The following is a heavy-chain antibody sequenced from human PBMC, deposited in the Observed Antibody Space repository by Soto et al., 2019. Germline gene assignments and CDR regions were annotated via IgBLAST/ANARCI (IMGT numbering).Heavy chain of an antibody. D-gene: IGHD2-2*01. Sequence: GASVKVSCKASGFTFTSSAVQWVRQARGQRLEWIGWIVVGSGNTNYAQKFQERVTITRDMSTSTAYMELSSLRSEDTAGYYCAPDYHRNYFDYWGQGTLVTVSS. V-gene: IGHV1-58*01. CDR2: IVVGSGNT. CDR1: GFTFTSSA. CDR3: APDYHRNYFDY. J-gene: IGHJ4*02.